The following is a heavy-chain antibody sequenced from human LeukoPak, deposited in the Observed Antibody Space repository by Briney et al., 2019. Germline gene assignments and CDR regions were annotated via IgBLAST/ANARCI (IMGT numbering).Heavy chain of an antibody. CDR1: GFTFSSYS. V-gene: IGHV3-48*01. J-gene: IGHJ6*03. CDR2: ISSSSSTI. Sequence: PGGSLRLSCAASGFTFSSYSMNRVRQAPGKGLEWVSYISSSSSTIYYADSVKGRFTISRDNAKNSLYLQMNSLRAEDTAVYYCARDEEQLVYYYYYMDVWGKGTTVTVSS. D-gene: IGHD6-6*01. CDR3: ARDEEQLVYYYYYMDV.